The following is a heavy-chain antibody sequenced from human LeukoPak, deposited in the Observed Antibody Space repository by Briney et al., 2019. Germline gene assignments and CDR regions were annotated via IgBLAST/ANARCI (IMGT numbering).Heavy chain of an antibody. J-gene: IGHJ3*02. CDR2: IYSGGNT. Sequence: GGSLRLSCAASGFTFSSYAMSWVRQAPGKGLEWVSVIYSGGNTYYTDSVRGRFTISRDSSKNTLYLQMNSLRAEDTAVYYCARDPGSGAFDIWGQGTLVTVSS. CDR1: GFTFSSYA. D-gene: IGHD3-10*01. V-gene: IGHV3-53*01. CDR3: ARDPGSGAFDI.